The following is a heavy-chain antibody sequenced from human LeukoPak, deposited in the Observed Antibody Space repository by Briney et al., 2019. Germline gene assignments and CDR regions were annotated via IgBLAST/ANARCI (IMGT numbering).Heavy chain of an antibody. Sequence: GGSLRLSCAASGFSFGSHPMNWVRQAPGKGLEWVSGITGSGDYTYYIASVQGRFTISRDNSKNMLFLQMNSVRAEDTAVYYCARGVMAARLYYFDYWGRGILVTVSS. D-gene: IGHD2-21*01. CDR1: GFSFGSHP. CDR3: ARGVMAARLYYFDY. J-gene: IGHJ4*02. CDR2: ITGSGDYT. V-gene: IGHV3-23*01.